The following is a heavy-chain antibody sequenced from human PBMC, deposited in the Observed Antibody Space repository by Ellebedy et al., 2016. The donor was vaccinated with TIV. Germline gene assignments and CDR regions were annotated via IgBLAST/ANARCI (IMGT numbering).Heavy chain of an antibody. CDR1: GFTVSSHY. CDR2: IYSGGST. Sequence: GESLKISCAASGFTVSSHYMSWVRQAPGKGLEWVSVIYSGGSTYYADSVKGRFIISRDNSKNTLYLQMNSLRAEDTAVYYCASTGREQVDYWGQGTLGTVSS. V-gene: IGHV3-53*01. J-gene: IGHJ4*02. CDR3: ASTGREQVDY. D-gene: IGHD3-10*01.